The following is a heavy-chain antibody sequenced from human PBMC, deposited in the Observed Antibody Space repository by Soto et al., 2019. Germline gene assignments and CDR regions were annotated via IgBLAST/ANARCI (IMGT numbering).Heavy chain of an antibody. CDR3: VSGPRAPLPREYGMDV. J-gene: IGHJ6*02. CDR1: GFTFSSYV. CDR2: IRGSGGDT. Sequence: EVQLLESGGGLVQPGGSLRISCAASGFTFSSYVMNWVRQAPGKGLEWVSGIRGSGGDTFYADSVKGRLTISRDNSKNTRYLQRNSLRAEASAVYYCVSGPRAPLPREYGMDVWGQGTTVTVSS. D-gene: IGHD6-6*01. V-gene: IGHV3-23*01.